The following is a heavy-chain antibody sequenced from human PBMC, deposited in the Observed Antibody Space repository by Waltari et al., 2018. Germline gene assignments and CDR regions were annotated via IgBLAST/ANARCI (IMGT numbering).Heavy chain of an antibody. CDR2: ISSRVITI. J-gene: IGHJ4*02. D-gene: IGHD3-3*01. V-gene: IGHV3-48*03. CDR3: ARDQGYTIFGVVTLDYFDY. CDR1: GFTFSSYE. Sequence: EVQLVESGGGLVQSGGSLRLSCAASGFTFSSYEMNWVRQAPGKGREWVSYISSRVITIYYADSVKGRFTISRDNAKNSLYLQMNSLRAEDTAVYYCARDQGYTIFGVVTLDYFDYWGQGTLVTVSS.